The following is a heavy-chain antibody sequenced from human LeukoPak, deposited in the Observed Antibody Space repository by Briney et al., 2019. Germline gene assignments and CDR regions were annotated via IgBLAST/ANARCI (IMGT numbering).Heavy chain of an antibody. CDR1: GYTFTSNG. V-gene: IGHV1-18*01. CDR3: AREGRYSYGRGYYYGMDV. CDR2: ISAYNGNT. Sequence: ASVKVSCKASGYTFTSNGISWVRQAPGQGLEWMGWISAYNGNTNYAQKLQGRVTMTTDTSTSTAYMELRSLRSDDTAVYYCAREGRYSYGRGYYYGMDVWGQGTTVTVSS. J-gene: IGHJ6*02. D-gene: IGHD5-18*01.